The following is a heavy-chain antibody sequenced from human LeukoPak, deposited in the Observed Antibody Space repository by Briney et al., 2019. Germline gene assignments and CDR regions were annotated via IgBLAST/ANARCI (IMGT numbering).Heavy chain of an antibody. CDR1: GGSISSGGYY. Sequence: SETLSLTCTVSGGSISSGGYYWSWIRQHPGKGLEWIGYIYYSGSTYYNPSLKSRVTISVDTSKNQFSLKLSSVTAADTAVYYCASSYYYDSSGKQTIAYWGQGTLVTVSS. CDR2: IYYSGST. D-gene: IGHD3-22*01. J-gene: IGHJ4*02. CDR3: ASSYYYDSSGKQTIAY. V-gene: IGHV4-31*03.